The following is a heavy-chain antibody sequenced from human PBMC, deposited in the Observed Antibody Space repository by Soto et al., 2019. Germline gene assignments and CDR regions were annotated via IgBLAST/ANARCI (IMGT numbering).Heavy chain of an antibody. Sequence: GGSLRLSCAGSGFTFSSYGIHWVRQAPGKGLEWVALISYDGGNEKYTESVKDRFTISRDDSHNVAYLQMSSLRTEDTAMYYCAKDRYSGTYPTDFDYWGQGSLVTVSS. D-gene: IGHD1-26*01. CDR1: GFTFSSYG. J-gene: IGHJ4*02. CDR3: AKDRYSGTYPTDFDY. CDR2: ISYDGGNE. V-gene: IGHV3-30*18.